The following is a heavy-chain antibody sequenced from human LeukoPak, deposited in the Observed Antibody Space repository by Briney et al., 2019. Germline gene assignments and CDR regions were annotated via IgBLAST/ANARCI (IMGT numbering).Heavy chain of an antibody. CDR3: ARGLPDYYDSSGYYYLFDY. D-gene: IGHD3-22*01. CDR1: GGSISSYY. CDR2: IYTSGST. V-gene: IGHV4-4*07. J-gene: IGHJ4*02. Sequence: PSETLSLTCTVPGGSISSYYWSWIRQPAGKGLEWIGRIYTSGSTNYNPSLKSRVTMSVDTSKNQFSLKLTSVTAADTAVYYCARGLPDYYDSSGYYYLFDYWGQGTLVTVSS.